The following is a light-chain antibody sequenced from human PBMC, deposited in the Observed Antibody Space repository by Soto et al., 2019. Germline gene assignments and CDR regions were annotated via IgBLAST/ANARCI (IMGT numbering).Light chain of an antibody. CDR3: CSYAGSSTYV. Sequence: QLVLTQPASVSGSPGQSITISCTGTSSDVGRYNIVSWYQQHPGKAPKLMIYEGSKRPSGVSNRFSGSKSGNTASLTISGLQAEDEADYYCCSYAGSSTYVFGTGTKLTVL. J-gene: IGLJ1*01. CDR1: SSDVGRYNI. CDR2: EGS. V-gene: IGLV2-23*01.